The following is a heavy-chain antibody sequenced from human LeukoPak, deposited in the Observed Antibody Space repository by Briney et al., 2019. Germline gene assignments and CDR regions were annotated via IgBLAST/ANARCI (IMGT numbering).Heavy chain of an antibody. V-gene: IGHV4-30-2*01. CDR3: ARGVPTRKYCSSTSCYGKNWFDP. J-gene: IGHJ5*02. Sequence: SETLSLTCTVSGDSISSGGYYWSWIRQPPGKGLEWIGYIDHSGSTYHNPSLKSRVTISVDRSKNQFSLKLSSVTAADTAVFYCARGVPTRKYCSSTSCYGKNWFDPWGQGTLVTVSS. CDR1: GDSISSGGYY. D-gene: IGHD2-2*01. CDR2: IDHSGST.